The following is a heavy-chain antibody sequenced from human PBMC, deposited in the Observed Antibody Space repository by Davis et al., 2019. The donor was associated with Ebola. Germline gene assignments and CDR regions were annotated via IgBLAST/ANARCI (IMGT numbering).Heavy chain of an antibody. CDR3: AKESDCSDTTCYTYYEYYFDY. V-gene: IGHV3-30*18. CDR2: ISYDGSNK. CDR1: GFTFSSYG. Sequence: PGGSLRLSCAASGFTFSSYGMHWVRQAPGKGLEWVAVISYDGSNKYYADSVKGRLTISRDNSRNTLYLQINSLRAEDTAVYYCAKESDCSDTTCYTYYEYYFDYWGQGALVTVSS. J-gene: IGHJ4*02. D-gene: IGHD2-2*01.